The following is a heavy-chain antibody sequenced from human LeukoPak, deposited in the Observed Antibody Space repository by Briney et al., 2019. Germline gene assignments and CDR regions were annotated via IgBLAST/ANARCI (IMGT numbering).Heavy chain of an antibody. D-gene: IGHD6-13*01. V-gene: IGHV3-30*18. CDR1: GFTFSSYG. CDR2: ISYDGSSK. Sequence: PGRSLRLSCAASGFTFSSYGMHWVRQAPGKGLEWVAVISYDGSSKYYADSVKGRFTMSRDNSKNTLYLHMNSLRAEDTALCFCAKDGSSSWYYFDYWGQGTLVTVSS. J-gene: IGHJ4*02. CDR3: AKDGSSSWYYFDY.